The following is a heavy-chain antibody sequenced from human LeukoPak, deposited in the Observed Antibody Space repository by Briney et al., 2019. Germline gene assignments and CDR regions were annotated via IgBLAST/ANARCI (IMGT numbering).Heavy chain of an antibody. Sequence: GRSLRLSCAASGFTFSRHGMHWVRQAPGKGLEWVAFISYDGRNKYYADSVKGRFTISRDNSKNTLYLEMNSLRADDTAVYYCARDASGTYSWDYWGQGTLVTVSS. CDR1: GFTFSRHG. CDR2: ISYDGRNK. D-gene: IGHD1-26*01. V-gene: IGHV3-30*03. CDR3: ARDASGTYSWDY. J-gene: IGHJ4*02.